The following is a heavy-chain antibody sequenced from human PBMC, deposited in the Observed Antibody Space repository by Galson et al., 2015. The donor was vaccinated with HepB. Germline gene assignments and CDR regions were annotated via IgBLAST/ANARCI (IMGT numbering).Heavy chain of an antibody. CDR3: AKHTAYTSSYLDDAFQI. CDR1: GFTFSSYA. J-gene: IGHJ3*02. Sequence: SLRLSCAASGFTFSSYAMSWVRQAPGKGLEWVSSISGRGGSTYYADSVTGRFTISRDNSKNTLYLQMSSLRAEDTAVYYCAKHTAYTSSYLDDAFQIWGQGTTVTVSS. V-gene: IGHV3-23*01. D-gene: IGHD6-13*01. CDR2: ISGRGGST.